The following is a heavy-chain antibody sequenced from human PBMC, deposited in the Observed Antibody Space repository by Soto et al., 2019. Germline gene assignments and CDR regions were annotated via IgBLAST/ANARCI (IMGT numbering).Heavy chain of an antibody. Sequence: QVQLVQSGAEVKKPGASVKVSCKASGYTFTSYGITWVRQAPGQGLEWLGWINGYKGNTNYAQKLQGRVTMNTDTSTSTAYMELRSLRSDDTAVYYCARMGDVPYYYYGMDVWGQGTTVTVSS. CDR2: INGYKGNT. J-gene: IGHJ6*02. CDR3: ARMGDVPYYYYGMDV. CDR1: GYTFTSYG. V-gene: IGHV1-18*01. D-gene: IGHD3-16*01.